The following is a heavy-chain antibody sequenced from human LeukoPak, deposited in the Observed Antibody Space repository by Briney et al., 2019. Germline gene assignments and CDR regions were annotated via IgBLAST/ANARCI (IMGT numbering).Heavy chain of an antibody. Sequence: NPSETLSLTCTVSGGSIGTYYWSWVRQSPGKGLERIGYIYVTGNRYNTYLQSRVTISVDTSRNQSFLKMSSVTAANTAVYYFARHIGGGIEDMDVWGKGTKVTVSS. V-gene: IGHV4-59*08. J-gene: IGHJ6*03. D-gene: IGHD3-16*02. CDR3: ARHIGGGIEDMDV. CDR1: GGSIGTYY. CDR2: IYVTGN.